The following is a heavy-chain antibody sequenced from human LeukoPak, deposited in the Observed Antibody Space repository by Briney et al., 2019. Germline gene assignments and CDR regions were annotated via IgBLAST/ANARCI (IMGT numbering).Heavy chain of an antibody. J-gene: IGHJ4*02. Sequence: TSETLSLTCAVSGGSISSGGYSWSWIRQPAGKGLEWIGRIYTSGSTNYNPSLKSRVTMSVDTSKNQLSLKLSSVTAADTAVYYCARHGGNDYFDYWGQGTLVTVSS. D-gene: IGHD4-23*01. V-gene: IGHV4-61*02. CDR1: GGSISSGGYS. CDR2: IYTSGST. CDR3: ARHGGNDYFDY.